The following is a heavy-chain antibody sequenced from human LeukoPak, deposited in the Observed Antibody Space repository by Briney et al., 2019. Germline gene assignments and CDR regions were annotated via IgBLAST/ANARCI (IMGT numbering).Heavy chain of an antibody. CDR2: IRQDGSEK. Sequence: GGSLRLSCAASGFTVSSNYMSWVRQAPGKGLEWVANIRQDGSEKDYVDSVKGRFTMSRDNAKNSLYLQMISLRAEDTAIYFCARGWRYFDYWGQGTLVTVSS. D-gene: IGHD5-24*01. CDR3: ARGWRYFDY. CDR1: GFTVSSNY. J-gene: IGHJ4*02. V-gene: IGHV3-7*01.